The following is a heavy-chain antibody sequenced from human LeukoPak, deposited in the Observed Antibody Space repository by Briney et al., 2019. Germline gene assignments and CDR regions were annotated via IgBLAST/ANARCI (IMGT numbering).Heavy chain of an antibody. CDR2: FSSSSSYI. CDR3: ARDQSSDFWSGYYYFDY. V-gene: IGHV3-11*06. J-gene: IGHJ4*02. CDR1: GFTFSDYY. Sequence: GGSLRLSCAASGFTFSDYYMSWIRQAPGKGLEWVSSFSSSSSYIYYADSVKGRFTISRDNAKNSLYLQMNSLRAEDTAVYYCARDQSSDFWSGYYYFDYWGQGTLVTVSS. D-gene: IGHD3-3*01.